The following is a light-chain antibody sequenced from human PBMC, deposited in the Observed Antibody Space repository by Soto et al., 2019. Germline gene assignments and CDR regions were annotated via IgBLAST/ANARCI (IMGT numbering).Light chain of an antibody. V-gene: IGLV1-40*01. CDR2: DNS. CDR1: SSNIGTGYD. CDR3: QSYDSSQGVV. Sequence: QSVLTQPPSVSGAPGQRVTISCTGSSSNIGTGYDVHWYQQLPGTAPKLLIYDNSNRPSGVPDRFSGSKSGTSASLAITGLQAEDEADYYCQSYDSSQGVVFGGGTKVTVL. J-gene: IGLJ2*01.